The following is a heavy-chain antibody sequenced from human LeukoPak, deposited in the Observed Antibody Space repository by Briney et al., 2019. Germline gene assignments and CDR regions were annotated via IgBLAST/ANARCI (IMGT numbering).Heavy chain of an antibody. V-gene: IGHV3-30-3*01. CDR1: GFTFSSYA. D-gene: IGHD1-26*01. CDR3: ARDGDPYSGSPRYHAFDI. Sequence: PGRSLRLSCAASGFTFSSYAMHWVRQAPGKGLEWVAVISYDGSNKYYADSVKGRFTISGDNSKNTLYLQMNSLRAEDTAVYYCARDGDPYSGSPRYHAFDIWGQGTMVTVSS. J-gene: IGHJ3*02. CDR2: ISYDGSNK.